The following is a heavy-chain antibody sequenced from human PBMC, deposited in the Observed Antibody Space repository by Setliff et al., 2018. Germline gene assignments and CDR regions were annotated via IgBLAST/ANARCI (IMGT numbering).Heavy chain of an antibody. J-gene: IGHJ3*02. CDR3: ARAHSGSDFHDPFDI. V-gene: IGHV1-8*03. Sequence: ASVKVSCKASGYSFTSTDINWVRQATGQGPEWMGWLNPSSGNTGYAPKFQGRVTITRSTSLSTAYMELSSLRYEDTAIYYCARAHSGSDFHDPFDIWGQGTMVTVSS. CDR1: GYSFTSTD. D-gene: IGHD1-26*01. CDR2: LNPSSGNT.